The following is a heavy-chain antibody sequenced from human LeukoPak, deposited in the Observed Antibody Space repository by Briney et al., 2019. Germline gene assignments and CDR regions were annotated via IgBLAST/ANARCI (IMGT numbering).Heavy chain of an antibody. J-gene: IGHJ4*02. CDR1: GFTFSSYS. D-gene: IGHD2-2*01. Sequence: PGGSLRLSCAASGFTFSSYSMNWVRQAPGKGLEWVSSISSSSSYIYYADSVKGRFTISRDNAKNSLYLQMNSLRAEDTAVYYCAKALGYCSTTSCYFDSWGQGTLVTVSS. V-gene: IGHV3-21*04. CDR2: ISSSSSYI. CDR3: AKALGYCSTTSCYFDS.